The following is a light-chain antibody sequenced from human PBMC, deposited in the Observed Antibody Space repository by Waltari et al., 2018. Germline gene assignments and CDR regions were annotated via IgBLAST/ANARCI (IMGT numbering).Light chain of an antibody. CDR1: NIETKR. J-gene: IGLJ2*01. V-gene: IGLV3-21*02. CDR3: QSYDKILTGSI. CDR2: DDS. Sequence: SYVLTQPPSLSVAPGQTARITCGGNNIETKRVHWYRQRPGQAPVVGVYDDSDRPSGIPDRISGSKSGTSASLVITGLQAEDEADYYCQSYDKILTGSIFGGGTKLTVL.